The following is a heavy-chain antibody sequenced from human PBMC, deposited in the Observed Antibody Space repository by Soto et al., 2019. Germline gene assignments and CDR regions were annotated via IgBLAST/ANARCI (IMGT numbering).Heavy chain of an antibody. D-gene: IGHD3-3*01. CDR3: LRGKLIFAPRSPFAP. Sequence: QVQLEESGGGVVQPGRSLRLSCAASEFDFSNFAMHWVRQAPGKGLEWMAVISYDGDTQYYADSAKGRFTISRDNSKNPLLLQVNSLTTADPAVDCCLRGKLIFAPRSPFAPGGQGTLVSVSS. V-gene: IGHV3-30-3*01. CDR1: EFDFSNFA. J-gene: IGHJ5*02. CDR2: ISYDGDTQ.